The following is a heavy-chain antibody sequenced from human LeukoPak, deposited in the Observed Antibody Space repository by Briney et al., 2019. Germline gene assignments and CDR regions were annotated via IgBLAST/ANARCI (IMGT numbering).Heavy chain of an antibody. CDR1: GGTFSSYA. V-gene: IGHV1-69*13. CDR3: ARDGAVAGTYFDY. CDR2: IIPIFGTA. Sequence: ASVNVSCKASGGTFSSYAISWVRQAPGQGLEWMGGIIPIFGTANYAQKFQGRVTITADESTSTAYMELSSLRSEDTAVYYCARDGAVAGTYFDYWGQGTLVTVSS. D-gene: IGHD6-19*01. J-gene: IGHJ4*02.